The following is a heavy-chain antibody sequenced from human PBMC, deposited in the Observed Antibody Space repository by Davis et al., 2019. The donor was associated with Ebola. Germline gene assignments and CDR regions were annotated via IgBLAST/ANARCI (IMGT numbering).Heavy chain of an antibody. Sequence: SETLSLTCALYAGSFSGYYWSWIRQPPGKGLEWIGEINHSGSTNYNPSLKSRVTISVDTSKNQFSLKLSSVTAADTAVYYCARGSWYGMDVWGQGTTVTVSS. CDR2: INHSGST. CDR1: AGSFSGYY. V-gene: IGHV4-34*01. D-gene: IGHD6-13*01. CDR3: ARGSWYGMDV. J-gene: IGHJ6*02.